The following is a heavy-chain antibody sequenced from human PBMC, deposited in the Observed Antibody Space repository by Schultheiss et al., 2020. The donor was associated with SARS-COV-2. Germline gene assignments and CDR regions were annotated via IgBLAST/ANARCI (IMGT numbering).Heavy chain of an antibody. CDR3: ARDYLNAAFDI. J-gene: IGHJ3*02. CDR1: GFTFSSYW. CDR2: ISSSSSYI. V-gene: IGHV3-21*01. Sequence: GGSLRLSCAASGFTFSSYWMHWVRQAPGKGLVWVSSISSSSSYIYYADSVKGRFTISRDNAKNSLYLQMNSLRAEDTAVYYCARDYLNAAFDIWGQGTTVTVSS.